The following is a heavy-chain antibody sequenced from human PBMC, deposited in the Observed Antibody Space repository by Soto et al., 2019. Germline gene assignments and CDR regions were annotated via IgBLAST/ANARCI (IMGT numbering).Heavy chain of an antibody. V-gene: IGHV1-18*01. CDR1: GYTFTNYG. J-gene: IGHJ4*02. CDR3: ARSGNYHGSVNYYSGDFDY. Sequence: ASVKVSCKASGYTFTNYGISWVRQAPGQGLEWMGWINVYNGNTKYAQKVQGRVTMTTDTSKNQFSLKLTSVTAADTAVYYCARSGNYHGSVNYYSGDFDYWGQGALVTVSS. CDR2: INVYNGNT. D-gene: IGHD3-10*01.